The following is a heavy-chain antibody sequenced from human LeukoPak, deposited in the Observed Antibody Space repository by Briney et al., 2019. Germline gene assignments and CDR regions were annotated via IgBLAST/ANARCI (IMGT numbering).Heavy chain of an antibody. CDR2: ISAYNGNT. J-gene: IGHJ4*02. V-gene: IGHV1-18*01. CDR3: AIDPGTVDTAMVPVWDY. CDR1: GYTFTSYG. Sequence: ASVKVSCKASGYTFTSYGISWVRQAPGQGLEWMGWISAYNGNTNSAQKPQGRFTMTTDTSTSTAYMELRSLRSDDTAVYYCAIDPGTVDTAMVPVWDYWGQGTLVTVSS. D-gene: IGHD5-18*01.